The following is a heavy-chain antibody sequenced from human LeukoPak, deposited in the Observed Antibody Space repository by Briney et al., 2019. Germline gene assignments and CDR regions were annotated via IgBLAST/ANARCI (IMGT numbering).Heavy chain of an antibody. CDR2: INPNSGGT. D-gene: IGHD5-12*01. J-gene: IGHJ6*02. CDR1: GHTFTTYY. Sequence: ASVKVSCKASGHTFTTYYIHWVRQAPGQGLEWMGWINPNSGGTNYAQKFQGRVTMTRDTSITTAYMELSRLRSDDTAVYYCARGATYGGYDSYALDVWGQGTTVTVSS. V-gene: IGHV1-2*02. CDR3: ARGATYGGYDSYALDV.